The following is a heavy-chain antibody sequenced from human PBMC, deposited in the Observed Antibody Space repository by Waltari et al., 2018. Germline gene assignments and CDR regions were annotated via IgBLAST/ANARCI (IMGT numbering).Heavy chain of an antibody. V-gene: IGHV3-30*18. Sequence: QVQLVESGGGVVQPGRSLRLSCAASGFTFSSYGMHWVRQAPGKGLEWVAVIWYDGSNKYYADSVKGRFTISRDNSKNTLYLQMNSLRAEDTVMYYCAKEKAEWELMFWGQGTLVTVSS. D-gene: IGHD1-26*01. CDR3: AKEKAEWELMF. CDR2: IWYDGSNK. CDR1: GFTFSSYG. J-gene: IGHJ4*02.